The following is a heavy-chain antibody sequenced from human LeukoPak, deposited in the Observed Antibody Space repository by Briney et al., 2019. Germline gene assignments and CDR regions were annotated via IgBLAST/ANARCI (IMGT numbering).Heavy chain of an antibody. CDR1: GGTFSSYA. D-gene: IGHD2-2*01. V-gene: IGHV1-69*13. Sequence: SVKVFCKASGGTFSSYAISWERQAPGQGLEWMGGIIPIFGTANYAQKFQGRVTITADESTSTAYMELSSLRSEDTAVYYCAFVVVPAYDAFDIWGQGTMVTVSS. CDR2: IIPIFGTA. CDR3: AFVVVPAYDAFDI. J-gene: IGHJ3*02.